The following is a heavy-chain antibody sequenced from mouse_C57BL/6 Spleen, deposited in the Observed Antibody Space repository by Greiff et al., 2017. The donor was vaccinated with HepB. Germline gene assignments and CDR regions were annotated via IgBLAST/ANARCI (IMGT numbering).Heavy chain of an antibody. CDR1: GYSFTSYY. V-gene: IGHV1-66*01. J-gene: IGHJ2*01. D-gene: IGHD1-1*01. CDR3: ARGGITTVVAIDY. CDR2: IYPGSGNT. Sequence: VQLQQSGPELVKPGASVKISCKASGYSFTSYYIHWVKQRPGQGLEWIGWIYPGSGNTKYNEKFKGKATLTADTSSSTAYMQLSSLTSEDFAVYYCARGGITTVVAIDYWGQGTTLTVSS.